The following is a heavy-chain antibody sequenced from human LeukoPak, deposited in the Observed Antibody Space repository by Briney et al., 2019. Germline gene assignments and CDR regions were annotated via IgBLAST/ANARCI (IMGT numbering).Heavy chain of an antibody. CDR2: INHSGST. J-gene: IGHJ4*02. CDR3: ARGRDYDILTGYEPAVYYFDY. D-gene: IGHD3-9*01. V-gene: IGHV4-34*01. CDR1: GGSFSGYY. Sequence: SETLSLTCAVYGGSFSGYYWSWIRQPPGKGLEWIGGINHSGSTNYNPSLKSRVTISVDTSKNQFSLKLSSVTAADTAVYYCARGRDYDILTGYEPAVYYFDYWGQGTLVTVSS.